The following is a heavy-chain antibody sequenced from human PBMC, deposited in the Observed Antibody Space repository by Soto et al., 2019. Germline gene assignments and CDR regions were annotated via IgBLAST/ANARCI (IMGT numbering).Heavy chain of an antibody. CDR3: ARVRDYDFWSGPTQSYYYYGMDV. CDR1: GFTFTSSA. D-gene: IGHD3-3*01. Sequence: GASVKVSCKASGFTFTSSAMQWVRQARGQRLEWIGWIVVGSGNTNYAQKFQERVTITRDMSTSTAYMELSSLRSEDTAVYYCARVRDYDFWSGPTQSYYYYGMDVWGQGTTVTVSS. J-gene: IGHJ6*02. V-gene: IGHV1-58*02. CDR2: IVVGSGNT.